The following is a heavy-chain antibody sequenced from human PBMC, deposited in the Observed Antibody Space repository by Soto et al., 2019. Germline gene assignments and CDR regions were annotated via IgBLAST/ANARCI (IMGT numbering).Heavy chain of an antibody. Sequence: SETLSLTCTVSGGSISSYYWSWIRQPPGKGLEWIGYTYYSGSTNYNPSLKSRVTISVDTSKNQFSLKLSSVTAADTAVYYCASYYSDHYYFDYWGQGTLVTVSS. D-gene: IGHD3-10*01. CDR3: ASYYSDHYYFDY. J-gene: IGHJ4*02. CDR2: TYYSGST. CDR1: GGSISSYY. V-gene: IGHV4-59*01.